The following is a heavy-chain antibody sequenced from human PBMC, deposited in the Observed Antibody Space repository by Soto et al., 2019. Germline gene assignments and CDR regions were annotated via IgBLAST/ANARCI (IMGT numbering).Heavy chain of an antibody. V-gene: IGHV4-4*02. D-gene: IGHD2-2*01. CDR3: ARGSAYCSSTSCSVYYYYGMDV. CDR1: GGSISSSNW. Sequence: PSETLSLTCAVSGGSISSSNWWSWVRQPPGKGLEWIGEIYHSGSTNYNPSLKSRVTISVDKSKNQFSLKLSSVTAADTAVYYRARGSAYCSSTSCSVYYYYGMDVWGQGTTVTVSS. CDR2: IYHSGST. J-gene: IGHJ6*02.